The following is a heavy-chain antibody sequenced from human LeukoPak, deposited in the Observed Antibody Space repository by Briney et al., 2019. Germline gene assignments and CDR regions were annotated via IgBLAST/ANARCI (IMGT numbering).Heavy chain of an antibody. CDR3: ARGWYGDHVDY. CDR2: INSDGSST. D-gene: IGHD4-17*01. Sequence: PGGSLRLSCAASGFTFSSHWMHWVRQAPGKGPVWVSRINSDGSSTNYADSVKGRFTISRDNAKNTLYLQMNSLRAEDTAVYYCARGWYGDHVDYWGQGTLVTVSS. CDR1: GFTFSSHW. V-gene: IGHV3-74*01. J-gene: IGHJ4*02.